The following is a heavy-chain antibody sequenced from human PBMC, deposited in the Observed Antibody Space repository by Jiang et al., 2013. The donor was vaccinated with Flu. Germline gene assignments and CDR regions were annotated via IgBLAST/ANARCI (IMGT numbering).Heavy chain of an antibody. CDR1: GYNVRNYY. CDR3: ARAYYYDSSAYYFDY. CDR2: IDPSGGST. Sequence: EVRKPGASVKVSCKASGYNVRNYYLHWVRQAPGQGLEWMGVIDPSGGSTEYAQRLQDRVTMTRDTSISTAYMELSRLRSDDTAVYYCARAYYYDSSAYYFDYWGQGTLVTVSS. D-gene: IGHD3-22*01. V-gene: IGHV1-46*01. J-gene: IGHJ4*02.